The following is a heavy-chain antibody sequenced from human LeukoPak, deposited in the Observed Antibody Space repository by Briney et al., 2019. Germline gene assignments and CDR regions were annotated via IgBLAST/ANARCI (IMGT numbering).Heavy chain of an antibody. CDR1: GGSISSYY. Sequence: SATLSLTCTVSGGSISSYYWSWSRPPAGRGLEWIGRIYTSGSTNYNPSLKSRVTMSVDTSKNQFSLKLSSVTAADTAVYYCARGNILCSGGSCSTNIDYWGQGTLVTVSS. V-gene: IGHV4-4*07. CDR3: ARGNILCSGGSCSTNIDY. D-gene: IGHD2-15*01. J-gene: IGHJ4*02. CDR2: IYTSGST.